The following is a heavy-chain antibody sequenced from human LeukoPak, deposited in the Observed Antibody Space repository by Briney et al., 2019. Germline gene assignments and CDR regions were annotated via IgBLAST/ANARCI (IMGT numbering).Heavy chain of an antibody. D-gene: IGHD3-10*01. CDR3: ARLYGSGSYFDL. V-gene: IGHV1-8*01. CDR2: MNPNSGNT. Sequence: ASVKVSCKASGYTFTSYDINWVRQATGQGLEWMGWMNPNSGNTGYAQKFQGRVAMTRNTSISTAYMELSSLRSEDTAVYYCARLYGSGSYFDLGGQGTLVTVSS. J-gene: IGHJ4*02. CDR1: GYTFTSYD.